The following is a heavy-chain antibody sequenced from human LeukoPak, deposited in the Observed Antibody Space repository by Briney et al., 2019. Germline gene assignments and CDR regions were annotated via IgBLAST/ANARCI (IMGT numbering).Heavy chain of an antibody. V-gene: IGHV3-33*06. CDR3: AKGMTTGPRSVYHYMDV. D-gene: IGHD4-17*01. J-gene: IGHJ6*03. Sequence: GGSLRLSCVASGFTFRGYGMHWVRQAPGKGLEWLSLLWYDGSNEYYADSVKGRFTISRDNSKHSLYLQMNSLRAEDTAVYYCAKGMTTGPRSVYHYMDVWGKGTTVTVSS. CDR1: GFTFRGYG. CDR2: LWYDGSNE.